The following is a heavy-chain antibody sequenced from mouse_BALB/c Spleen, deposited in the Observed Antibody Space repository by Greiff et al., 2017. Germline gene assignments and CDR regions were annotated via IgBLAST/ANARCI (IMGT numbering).Heavy chain of an antibody. Sequence: EVKVVESGGGLVKLGGSLKLSCAASGFTFSSYYMSWVRQTPEKRLELVAAINSNGGSTYYPDTVKGRFTISRDNAKNTLYLQMSSLKSEDTALYYCARRKITTVVATEAMDYWGQGTSVTVSS. D-gene: IGHD1-1*01. J-gene: IGHJ4*01. CDR1: GFTFSSYY. CDR2: INSNGGST. CDR3: ARRKITTVVATEAMDY. V-gene: IGHV5-6-2*01.